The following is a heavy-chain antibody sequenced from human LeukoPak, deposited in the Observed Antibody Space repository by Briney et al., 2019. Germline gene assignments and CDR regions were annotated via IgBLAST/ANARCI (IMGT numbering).Heavy chain of an antibody. D-gene: IGHD1-26*01. V-gene: IGHV1-8*02. Sequence: ASVKVSCKASGYTFTSYYMHWVRQATGQGLEWMGWMNPNGGNTGYAQKFQGRVTMTRNTSISTAYMELSSLRSEDTAVYYCARCPQLSGSYQFDYWGQGTLVTVSS. CDR3: ARCPQLSGSYQFDY. CDR1: GYTFTSYY. J-gene: IGHJ4*02. CDR2: MNPNGGNT.